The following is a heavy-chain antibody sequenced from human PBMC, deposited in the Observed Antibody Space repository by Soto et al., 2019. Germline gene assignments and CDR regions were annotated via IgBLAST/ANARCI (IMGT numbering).Heavy chain of an antibody. D-gene: IGHD6-25*01. CDR3: ARDRVAATRTSYYGLDA. J-gene: IGHJ6*02. V-gene: IGHV4-4*02. CDR2: IYHSGTT. Sequence: TLSLTCAVSGGSISSFNWWSWIRQTPGKGLEWIGEIYHSGTTNYNPSLKSRATISVDKSKNHFSLKLTSVTAADTAVYYCARDRVAATRTSYYGLDAWGQGTTVTVSS. CDR1: GGSISSFNW.